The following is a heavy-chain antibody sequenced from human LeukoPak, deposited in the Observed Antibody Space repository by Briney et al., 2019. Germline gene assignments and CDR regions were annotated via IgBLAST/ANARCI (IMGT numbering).Heavy chain of an antibody. CDR3: ARDYYDSSGYYWSDY. CDR2: IIPIFGIA. J-gene: IGHJ4*02. CDR1: VCTFSSYA. D-gene: IGHD3-22*01. V-gene: IGHV1-69*04. Sequence: SVKVSLKASVCTFSSYAINWVRQAPAQPLEWVGRIIPIFGIANYAQKFQGRVTITADKSTSTAYMELSSLRSEETAVYYCARDYYDSSGYYWSDYWGQGHLVTVSS.